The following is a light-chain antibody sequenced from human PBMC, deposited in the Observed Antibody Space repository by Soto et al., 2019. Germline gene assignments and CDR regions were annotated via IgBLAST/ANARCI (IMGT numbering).Light chain of an antibody. J-gene: IGKJ4*01. CDR1: QSVSSY. CDR3: HQRSNWPLT. V-gene: IGKV3-11*01. Sequence: EVVLTQSPATLSLSPGGSATLSCRASQSVSSYFAWYQQRPGQALRLLIYDVSKRATGIPARFSGSGSGTDFTLTISSLEPEDFAIYFCHQRSNWPLTFGGGTKLEIK. CDR2: DVS.